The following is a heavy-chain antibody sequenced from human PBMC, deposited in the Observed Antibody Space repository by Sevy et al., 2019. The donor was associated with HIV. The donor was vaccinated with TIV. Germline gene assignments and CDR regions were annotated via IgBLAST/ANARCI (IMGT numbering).Heavy chain of an antibody. Sequence: GGSLRLSCAASGFSFSIYSMNWVRQAPGRGQEWLSYMSNTGSTIHYADSVKGRFTISRDNARNSLYLQMNSLRAEDTAVYYCASQRGGYERLYYFDYWGQGTLVTVSS. CDR2: MSNTGSTI. CDR3: ASQRGGYERLYYFDY. J-gene: IGHJ4*02. D-gene: IGHD5-12*01. CDR1: GFSFSIYS. V-gene: IGHV3-48*01.